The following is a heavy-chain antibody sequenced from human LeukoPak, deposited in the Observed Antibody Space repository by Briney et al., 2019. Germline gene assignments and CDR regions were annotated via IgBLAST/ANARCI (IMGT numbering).Heavy chain of an antibody. D-gene: IGHD4/OR15-4a*01. CDR2: ISSSSSTI. V-gene: IGHV3-48*01. J-gene: IGHJ6*03. CDR3: ARGLSYMDV. CDR1: GFTFSSYS. Sequence: GGSLRLSCAASGFTFSSYSMNWVRQAPGKGLEWVSYISSSSSTIYYADSVKGRFTISGDNAKNSLYLQMNSLRAEDTAMYYCARGLSYMDVWGKGTTVTVSS.